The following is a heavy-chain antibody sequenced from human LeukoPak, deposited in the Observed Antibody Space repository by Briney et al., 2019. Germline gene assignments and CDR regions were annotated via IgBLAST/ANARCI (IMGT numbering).Heavy chain of an antibody. Sequence: GASVKVSFQASGYPFTSYYIHWVRPAPGQGLEWMGIINPSGGSTSYAQKFQGRVTMTRDTSTSTVYMELSSLRSEDTAVYYCARERYAPGAFDIWGQGTMVTVSS. V-gene: IGHV1-46*01. CDR1: GYPFTSYY. D-gene: IGHD5-12*01. CDR3: ARERYAPGAFDI. J-gene: IGHJ3*02. CDR2: INPSGGST.